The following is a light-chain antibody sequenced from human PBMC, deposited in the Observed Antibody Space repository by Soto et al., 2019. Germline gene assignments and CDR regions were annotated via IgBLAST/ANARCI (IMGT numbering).Light chain of an antibody. CDR1: SSDVGDYNY. J-gene: IGLJ2*01. CDR2: DVT. Sequence: QSALTQPASVSGSPGQSSTISCNGTSSDVGDYNYVSWYQQHPGKAPKVMIYDVTNRPSGVSNRFSGSKSGNTASLTISGLQAEDEADYYCSSYTSSSTLVFGGGTKLTVL. CDR3: SSYTSSSTLV. V-gene: IGLV2-14*01.